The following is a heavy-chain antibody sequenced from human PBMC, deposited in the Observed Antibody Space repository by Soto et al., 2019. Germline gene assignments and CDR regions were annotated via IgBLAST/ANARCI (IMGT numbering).Heavy chain of an antibody. CDR2: ISAYNGNT. CDR3: ARGVDRVRGVTPVGHFDY. Sequence: QVQLVQSGAEVNKPGASVKVSCKASGYTFTSYGISWVRQAPGQGLEWMGWISAYNGNTNYAQKLQGRVTMTTDTSTSTDYMELRSLRSDDTAVYYCARGVDRVRGVTPVGHFDYWGQGTLVTVSS. J-gene: IGHJ4*02. CDR1: GYTFTSYG. V-gene: IGHV1-18*01. D-gene: IGHD3-10*01.